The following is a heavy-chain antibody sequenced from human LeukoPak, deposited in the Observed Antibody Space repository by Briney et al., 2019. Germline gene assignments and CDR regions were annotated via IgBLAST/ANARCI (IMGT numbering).Heavy chain of an antibody. J-gene: IGHJ4*02. CDR1: GGSFSGYY. D-gene: IGHD2-15*01. CDR2: INHSGST. CDR3: ARRGRALYCSGGSCYDY. Sequence: PSETLSLTCAVYGGSFSGYYWSWIRQPPGKGLEWIGEINHSGSTNYNPSLKSRVTISVDTSKNQFSLKLSSVTAADTAVYYCARRGRALYCSGGSCYDYWGQGTLVTVSS. V-gene: IGHV4-34*01.